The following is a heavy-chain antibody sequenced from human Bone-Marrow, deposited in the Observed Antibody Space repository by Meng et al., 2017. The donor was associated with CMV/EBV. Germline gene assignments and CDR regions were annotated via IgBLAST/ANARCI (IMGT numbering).Heavy chain of an antibody. Sequence: SETLSLTCTVSGGSISSYYWSWIRQPPGKGLEWIGYIYYSGSTNYNPSLKSRVTISVDTSKNQFSLKLSSVTAADTAVYYCARVKQQLGRVNYYYYGMDVWGQGTTVTFYS. V-gene: IGHV4-59*01. D-gene: IGHD6-13*01. J-gene: IGHJ6*02. CDR2: IYYSGST. CDR3: ARVKQQLGRVNYYYYGMDV. CDR1: GGSISSYY.